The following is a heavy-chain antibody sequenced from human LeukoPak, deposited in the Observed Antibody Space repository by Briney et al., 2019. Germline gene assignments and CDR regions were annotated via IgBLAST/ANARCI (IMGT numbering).Heavy chain of an antibody. J-gene: IGHJ4*02. V-gene: IGHV1-69*04. CDR1: GGTFSSYA. D-gene: IGHD6-13*01. Sequence: GASVKVSCKASGGTFSSYAISWVRQAPGQGLEWMGRIIPILGIANYAQKFQGRVTITADKSTSTAYMELSSLRSEDTAVYYCARDQKGIAAAADWGQGTLVTVSS. CDR2: IIPILGIA. CDR3: ARDQKGIAAAAD.